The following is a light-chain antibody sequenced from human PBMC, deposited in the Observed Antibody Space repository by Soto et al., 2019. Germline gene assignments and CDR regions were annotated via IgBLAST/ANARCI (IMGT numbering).Light chain of an antibody. CDR1: QGISNY. CDR3: QKYNSAPWT. J-gene: IGKJ1*01. Sequence: DIQMTPYPFSLSASVGDRVTITFRASQGISNYLAWYQQKPGKVPKLLIYAASTLQSGVPSRFSGSGSGTDFTLTISSLQPEDVATYYCQKYNSAPWTFGQGTKVDIK. V-gene: IGKV1-27*01. CDR2: AAS.